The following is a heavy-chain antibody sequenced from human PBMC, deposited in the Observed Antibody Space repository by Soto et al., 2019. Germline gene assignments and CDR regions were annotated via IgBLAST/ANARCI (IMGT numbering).Heavy chain of an antibody. J-gene: IGHJ5*02. CDR1: GGSINNYY. D-gene: IGHD6-13*01. CDR3: AREDRIAAPGGIWLHA. Sequence: SETLSLTCSVSGGSINNYYWSWIRQAPGKGLEWIGYVYHNGSTSYNPSLKSRVSISVDRSKNQFSLNLSSVTAADTAVYYCAREDRIAAPGGIWLHAWGQGTLATVSS. V-gene: IGHV4-59*01. CDR2: VYHNGST.